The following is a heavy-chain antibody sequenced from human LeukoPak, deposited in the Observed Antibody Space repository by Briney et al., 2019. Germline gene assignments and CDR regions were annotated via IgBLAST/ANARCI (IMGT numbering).Heavy chain of an antibody. J-gene: IGHJ4*02. CDR1: GFTFSSYS. CDR3: ASAVTTKKDY. CDR2: ISSSSSYI. D-gene: IGHD4-17*01. V-gene: IGHV3-21*01. Sequence: PGGSLRLSCAASGFTFSSYSMNWVRQAPGKGLEWASSISSSSSYIYYADSVKGRFTISRDNAKNSLYLQMNSLRAEDTAVYYCASAVTTKKDYWGQGTLVTVSS.